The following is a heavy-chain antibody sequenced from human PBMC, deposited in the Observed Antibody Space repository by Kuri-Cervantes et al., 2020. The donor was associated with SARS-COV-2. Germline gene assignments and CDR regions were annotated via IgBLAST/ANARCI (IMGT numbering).Heavy chain of an antibody. D-gene: IGHD2-15*01. CDR3: AKRPAVVRSFDY. V-gene: IGHV3-30*18. J-gene: IGHJ4*02. Sequence: EGSLRLSCAASGFTFSSYGMHWVRQAPGKGREWVAVISYDGSNKYYADSVKGRFTISRDNSKNTLYLQMNSLRAEDTAVYYCAKRPAVVRSFDYWGQGTRGTASS. CDR1: GFTFSSYG. CDR2: ISYDGSNK.